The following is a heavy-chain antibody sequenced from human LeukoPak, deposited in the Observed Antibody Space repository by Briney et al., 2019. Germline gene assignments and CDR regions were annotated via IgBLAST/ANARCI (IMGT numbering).Heavy chain of an antibody. V-gene: IGHV4-39*07. J-gene: IGHJ4*02. CDR1: GGSISSSSYY. CDR3: ARVRSSGEPHIDF. D-gene: IGHD3-10*01. Sequence: PSETLSLTCTVSGGSISSSSYYWGWIRQPPGKGLEWIAYIYYSGTTYYNPSLKSRVTISIDTSKNQFSLKLSSVTAADTAVYYCARVRSSGEPHIDFWGQGTLVTVSS. CDR2: IYYSGTT.